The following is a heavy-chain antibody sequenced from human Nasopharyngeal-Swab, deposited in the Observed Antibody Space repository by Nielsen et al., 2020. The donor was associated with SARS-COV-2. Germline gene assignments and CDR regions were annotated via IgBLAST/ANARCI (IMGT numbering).Heavy chain of an antibody. CDR1: GFTFSSYA. J-gene: IGHJ3*02. D-gene: IGHD6-19*01. CDR3: ARGWLEASAFDI. CDR2: ISYDGSNK. V-gene: IGHV3-30*04. Sequence: GESLKIPCAASGFTFSSYAMHWVRQAPGKGLEWVAVISYDGSNKYYADSVKGRFTISRDNSKNTLYLQMNSLRAEDTAVYYCARGWLEASAFDIWGQGTMVTVSS.